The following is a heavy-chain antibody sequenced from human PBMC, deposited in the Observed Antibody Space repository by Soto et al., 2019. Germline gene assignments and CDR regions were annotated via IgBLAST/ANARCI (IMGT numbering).Heavy chain of an antibody. V-gene: IGHV3-7*01. CDR1: GFTFSSYW. CDR3: ARDCGDGYSGPIQYYFDY. D-gene: IGHD2-21*02. CDR2: IKQDGSEK. J-gene: IGHJ4*02. Sequence: GSLRLSCAASGFTFSSYWMSWVRQAPGRGLEWVANIKQDGSEKYYVDSVKGRFTISRDNAKNSLYLQMNSLRAEDTAVYYCARDCGDGYSGPIQYYFDYWGQGTMVTVSS.